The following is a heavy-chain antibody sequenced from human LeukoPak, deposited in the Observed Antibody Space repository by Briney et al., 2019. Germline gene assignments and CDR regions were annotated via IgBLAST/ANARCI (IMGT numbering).Heavy chain of an antibody. Sequence: ASVRVSCKASGYTFTSYGISWVRQAPGQGLEWKGWISAYNGNTNYAQKLQGRVTMTTDTSTSTAYMELRSLRSDDTAVYYCARTLPDIVVVPAAPPSFDYWGQGTLVTVSS. CDR2: ISAYNGNT. V-gene: IGHV1-18*01. J-gene: IGHJ4*02. CDR3: ARTLPDIVVVPAAPPSFDY. CDR1: GYTFTSYG. D-gene: IGHD2-2*01.